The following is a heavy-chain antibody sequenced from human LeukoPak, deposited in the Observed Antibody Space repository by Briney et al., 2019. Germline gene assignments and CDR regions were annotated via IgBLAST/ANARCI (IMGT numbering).Heavy chain of an antibody. D-gene: IGHD6-13*01. CDR3: AKAKRYSSSWYYDY. J-gene: IGHJ4*02. V-gene: IGHV3-9*01. CDR1: GFTFDDYA. Sequence: GGSLRLSCAASGFTFDDYAMHWVRQAPGKGLEWVSGISWNSGSIGYADSVKGRFTISRDNAKNSLYLQMNSLRAEDTALYYCAKAKRYSSSWYYDYWGQGTLVTVSS. CDR2: ISWNSGSI.